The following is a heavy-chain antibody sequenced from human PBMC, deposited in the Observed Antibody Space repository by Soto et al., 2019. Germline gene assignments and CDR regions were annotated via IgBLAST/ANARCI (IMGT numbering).Heavy chain of an antibody. CDR1: GFTLSSYW. J-gene: IGHJ4*02. CDR2: IKQDGSEK. Sequence: EVQLVESGGGLVQPGGSLRLSCAASGFTLSSYWMSWVRQAPGKGLEWVANIKQDGSEKYYVDSVKGRFTISRDNAKNSLYLQMNSLRAEDTAVYYCARESGSYGTFDYWGQGTLVTVSS. D-gene: IGHD3-10*01. V-gene: IGHV3-7*05. CDR3: ARESGSYGTFDY.